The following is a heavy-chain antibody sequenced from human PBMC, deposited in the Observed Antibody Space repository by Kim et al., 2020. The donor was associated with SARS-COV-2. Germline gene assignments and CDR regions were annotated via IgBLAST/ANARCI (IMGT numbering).Heavy chain of an antibody. J-gene: IGHJ2*01. V-gene: IGHV4-59*01. CDR1: GGSISSYY. Sequence: SETLSLTCTVSGGSISSYYWSWIRQPPGKGLEWIGYVYYSGSTNYNPSLKRRLPISVDTSKNQFSLTLSSVTAAATAVYYCAREHREWLQYTANWYFDLWGRGTLVTVSS. CDR2: VYYSGST. D-gene: IGHD3-3*01. CDR3: AREHREWLQYTANWYFDL.